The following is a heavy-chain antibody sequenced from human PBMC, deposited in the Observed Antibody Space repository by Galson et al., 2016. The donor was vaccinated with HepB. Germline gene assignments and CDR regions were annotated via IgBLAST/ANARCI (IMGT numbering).Heavy chain of an antibody. CDR2: TYYRSKWYN. Sequence: CAISWDSVSSNSAAWNWIRQSPSRGLEWLGRTYYRSKWYNDNAVSVKSRITINPATSKNRCSLQLNSVTPEDTAVYYCARSWGIVGASTFDWFDPWGQGTLVTVSS. D-gene: IGHD1-26*01. J-gene: IGHJ5*02. V-gene: IGHV6-1*01. CDR3: ARSWGIVGASTFDWFDP. CDR1: WDSVSSNSAA.